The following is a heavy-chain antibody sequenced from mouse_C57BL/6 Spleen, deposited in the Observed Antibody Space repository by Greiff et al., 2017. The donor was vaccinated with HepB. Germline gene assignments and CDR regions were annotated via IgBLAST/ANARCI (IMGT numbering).Heavy chain of an antibody. D-gene: IGHD1-1*01. CDR2: ISDGGSYT. V-gene: IGHV5-4*01. Sequence: EVQLVESGGGLVKPGGSLKLSCAASGFTFSSYAMSWVRQTPEKRLEWVATISDGGSYTYYPDNVKGRFTISRDNAKNNLYLQMSHLKSEDTAMYYWARDDYYGSSPYWYFDVWGTGTTVTVSS. J-gene: IGHJ1*03. CDR1: GFTFSSYA. CDR3: ARDDYYGSSPYWYFDV.